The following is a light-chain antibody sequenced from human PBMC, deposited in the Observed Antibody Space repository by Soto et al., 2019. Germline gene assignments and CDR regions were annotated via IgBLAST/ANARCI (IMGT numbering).Light chain of an antibody. CDR1: SPNIGAGYD. V-gene: IGLV1-40*01. CDR3: QSYDSSLSGYV. J-gene: IGLJ1*01. Sequence: QSALTQPPSVSGAPGQRVTISCTGSSPNIGAGYDVHWYQQLPGTAPKLLIYGNSNRPSGVPDRFSGSKSGTSASLAITGLQAEDEADYYCQSYDSSLSGYVFGTGTKLTVL. CDR2: GNS.